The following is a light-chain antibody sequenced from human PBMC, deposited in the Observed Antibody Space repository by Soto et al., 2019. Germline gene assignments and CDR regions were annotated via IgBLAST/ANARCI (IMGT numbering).Light chain of an antibody. J-gene: IGKJ1*01. CDR1: QTINGNY. CDR2: GAS. CDR3: QQYNSPQWT. Sequence: ENVLTQSPGFLSLSPGERATLSCRASQTINGNYLAWYQQRPGQAPRLLISGASSRATGVPEKFSGSGSGTDFTLTISRLGPEDSAVYYCQQYNSPQWTFGQGNKVEI. V-gene: IGKV3-20*01.